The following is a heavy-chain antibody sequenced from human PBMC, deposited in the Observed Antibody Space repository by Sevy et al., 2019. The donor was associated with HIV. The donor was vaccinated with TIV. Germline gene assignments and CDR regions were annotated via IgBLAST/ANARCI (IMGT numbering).Heavy chain of an antibody. J-gene: IGHJ4*02. CDR2: ISNSGNTR. V-gene: IGHV3-11*01. CDR1: GFTFSDYY. CDR3: AREMSSRRGDLDY. Sequence: GGSLRLSCAASGFTFSDYYMTWIRQAPGKGLEWVSYISNSGNTRKYADSVKGRFTISRDNAKNTLYLQMNSLRAEDTAVYYCAREMSSRRGDLDYWGQGTLVTVSS. D-gene: IGHD2-21*02.